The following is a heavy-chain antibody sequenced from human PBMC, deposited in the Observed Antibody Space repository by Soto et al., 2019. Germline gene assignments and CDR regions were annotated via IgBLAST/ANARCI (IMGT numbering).Heavy chain of an antibody. CDR3: ARAPTPNYSSSWYYPFSGYYYYMDV. CDR1: GGSFSGYY. J-gene: IGHJ6*03. D-gene: IGHD6-13*01. V-gene: IGHV4-34*01. CDR2: INHSGST. Sequence: SETLSLTCAVYGGSFSGYYWSWIRQPPGKGLEWIGEINHSGSTNYNPSLKSRVTISVDTSKNQFSLKLSSVTAADTAVYYCARAPTPNYSSSWYYPFSGYYYYMDVWGKGTTVT.